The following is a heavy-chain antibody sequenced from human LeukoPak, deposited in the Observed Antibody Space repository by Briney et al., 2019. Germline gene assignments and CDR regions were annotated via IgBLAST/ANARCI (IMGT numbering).Heavy chain of an antibody. V-gene: IGHV1-69*04. CDR2: IIPILDLT. CDR1: GGTFSNNA. J-gene: IGHJ4*02. CDR3: AGDRTGQYFDF. D-gene: IGHD3/OR15-3a*01. Sequence: SVKDSCKASGGTFSNNAINWVRQAPGQGLEWMGRIIPILDLTNYAEKFQDRVTITADKSTNTAYMELSSLRSEDTAVYYCAGDRTGQYFDFWGQGTLLTVSS.